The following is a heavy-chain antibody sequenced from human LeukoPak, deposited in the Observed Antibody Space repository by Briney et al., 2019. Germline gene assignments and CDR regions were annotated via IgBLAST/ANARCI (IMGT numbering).Heavy chain of an antibody. CDR1: GFTFSSYA. D-gene: IGHD3-22*01. Sequence: PGGSLRLSCAASGFTFSSYAMNWVRQAPGKGLEWVSAISGSGGSTNYADSVKGRFTISRDNSKNTLYLQINSLRAEDTAVYYCAKGDSSAYTPLDYWGQGTLVTVSS. V-gene: IGHV3-23*01. CDR2: ISGSGGST. CDR3: AKGDSSAYTPLDY. J-gene: IGHJ4*02.